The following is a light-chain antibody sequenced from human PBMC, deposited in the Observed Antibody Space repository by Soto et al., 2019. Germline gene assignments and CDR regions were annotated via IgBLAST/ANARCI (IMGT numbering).Light chain of an antibody. Sequence: EIVMTQSPATLSVSPGERATLSCRASQSVSSNLAGYQQKPGQAPRLLIYGASTTATGIPPRFSGSGSGTEFTLTISSLQSEDVAVYYCQQDNNWPPYTFGQGTKLEIK. CDR2: GAS. CDR1: QSVSSN. V-gene: IGKV3-15*01. CDR3: QQDNNWPPYT. J-gene: IGKJ2*01.